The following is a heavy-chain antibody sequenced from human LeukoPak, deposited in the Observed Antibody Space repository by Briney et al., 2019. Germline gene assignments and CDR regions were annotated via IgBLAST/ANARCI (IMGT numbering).Heavy chain of an antibody. CDR3: ARDTVTTLDY. J-gene: IGHJ4*02. CDR2: IYYSGST. V-gene: IGHV4-30-4*08. CDR1: GGSISSSSYY. Sequence: SETLSLTCTVSGGSISSSSYYWGWIRQPPGKGLEWIGYIYYSGSTYYNPSLKSRVAISVDTSKNQFSLKLSSVTAADTAVYYCARDTVTTLDYWGQGTLVTVSS. D-gene: IGHD4-17*01.